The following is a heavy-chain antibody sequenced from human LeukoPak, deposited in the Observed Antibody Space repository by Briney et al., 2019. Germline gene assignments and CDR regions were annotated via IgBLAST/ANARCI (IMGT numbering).Heavy chain of an antibody. CDR2: INPSDGSS. D-gene: IGHD2-21*02. Sequence: ASVKVSCKASGYTFTSYYMHWVRQAPGQGLEWMGIINPSDGSSSYAQKFQGRVTMTRDTSTSTVYMELSSLRSEDTAVYYCARVWVVTATIYWFDPWGQGTLVTVSS. V-gene: IGHV1-46*01. J-gene: IGHJ5*02. CDR3: ARVWVVTATIYWFDP. CDR1: GYTFTSYY.